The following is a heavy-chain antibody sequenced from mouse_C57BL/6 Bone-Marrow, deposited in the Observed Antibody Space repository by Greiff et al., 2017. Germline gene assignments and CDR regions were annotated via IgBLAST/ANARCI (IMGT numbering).Heavy chain of an antibody. CDR1: GYAFSSSW. Sequence: VQLQQSGPELVKPGASVKISCKASGYAFSSSWMNWVKQRPGKGLEWIGRIYPGDGDTNYNGKFKGKATLTADKSSSTAYMQLSSLTSEDSAVYFCARGIFYVYWYFDVWGTGTTVTVSS. CDR2: IYPGDGDT. D-gene: IGHD1-1*01. J-gene: IGHJ1*03. V-gene: IGHV1-82*01. CDR3: ARGIFYVYWYFDV.